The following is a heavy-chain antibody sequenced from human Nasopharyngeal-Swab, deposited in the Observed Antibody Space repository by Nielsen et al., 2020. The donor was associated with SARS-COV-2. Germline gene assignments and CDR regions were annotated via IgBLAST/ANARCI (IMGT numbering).Heavy chain of an antibody. CDR2: IYYSGST. CDR3: ASTPRKTIVVVPAAMQYYMDV. D-gene: IGHD2-2*01. Sequence: SETLSLTCTVSGGSISSGDYYWSWIRQHPGKGLEWIGYIYYSGSTYYNPSLKSRVTISVDTSKNQFSLKLSSVTAADTAVYYCASTPRKTIVVVPAAMQYYMDVWGKGTTVTVSS. CDR1: GGSISSGDYY. V-gene: IGHV4-31*03. J-gene: IGHJ6*03.